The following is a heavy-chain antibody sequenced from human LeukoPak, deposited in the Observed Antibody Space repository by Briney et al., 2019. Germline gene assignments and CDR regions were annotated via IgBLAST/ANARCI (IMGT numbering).Heavy chain of an antibody. V-gene: IGHV4-59*01. J-gene: IGHJ3*02. CDR3: ARENTMVRGAFDAFDI. Sequence: PSETLSLTCAVYGESISSYYWSWIRQPPGKGLEWIGYIYYSGSTNYNPSLKSRVTVSVDTSNNQFSLKLSSVTAADTAVYYCARENTMVRGAFDAFDIWGQGTMVTVSS. CDR2: IYYSGST. D-gene: IGHD3-10*01. CDR1: GESISSYY.